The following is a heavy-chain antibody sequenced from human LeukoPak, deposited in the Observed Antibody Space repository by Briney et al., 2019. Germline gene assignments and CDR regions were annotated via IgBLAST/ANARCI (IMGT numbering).Heavy chain of an antibody. D-gene: IGHD4-17*01. J-gene: IGHJ4*02. Sequence: GGSLRLSCAASGFTFSSYSMNWVRQAPGKGLEWVSSISSSSSYIYYADSVKGRFTISRDNAKNSLYLQMNSLRAEDTAVYYCARDLRDYGDYVGGTFDYWGQGTLVTVSS. V-gene: IGHV3-21*01. CDR3: ARDLRDYGDYVGGTFDY. CDR2: ISSSSSYI. CDR1: GFTFSSYS.